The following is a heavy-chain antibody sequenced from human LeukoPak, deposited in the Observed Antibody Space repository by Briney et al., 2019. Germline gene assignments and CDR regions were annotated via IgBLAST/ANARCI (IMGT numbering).Heavy chain of an antibody. V-gene: IGHV3-15*01. CDR3: TGNTILKRGIVY. J-gene: IGHJ4*02. CDR2: IKSKTDGGTT. CDR1: GFTFSNAW. Sequence: GGSLRLSCAASGFTFSNAWMSWVRQAPGKGLEWVGRIKSKTDGGTTDYAAPVKGTFTISRDDSKNTLYMQMNSLKTEDTAVYYCTGNTILKRGIVYWGQGTLVTVSS. D-gene: IGHD3-9*01.